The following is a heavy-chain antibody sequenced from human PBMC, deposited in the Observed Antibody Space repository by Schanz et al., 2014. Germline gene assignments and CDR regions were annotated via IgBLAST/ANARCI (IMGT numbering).Heavy chain of an antibody. CDR1: GFTFSGFW. V-gene: IGHV3-7*01. CDR2: IKKDGSVK. Sequence: EVQLAESGGGLVQPGGSLRLSCAASGFTFSGFWMTWVRQAPGKGLEWVANIKKDGSVKYYVDAVKGRFTISRDNAKNSQFVQMNSLRPEDTAVYYCAGGRVLESWGQGTLVTVSS. D-gene: IGHD1-1*01. CDR3: AGGRVLES. J-gene: IGHJ5*01.